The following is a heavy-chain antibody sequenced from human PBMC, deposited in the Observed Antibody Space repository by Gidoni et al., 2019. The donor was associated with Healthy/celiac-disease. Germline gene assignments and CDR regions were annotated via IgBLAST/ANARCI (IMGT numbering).Heavy chain of an antibody. Sequence: QVQLVQSGAEVKKPGASVKVSCQVCGYTLTELSMHWVRQAPGKGLEWMGGFDPEDGETIYAQKCQGRVTMIEDTSTDTAYMELSSLRSEDTAVYYCATGVIVGATAFDIWGQGTMVTVSS. CDR2: FDPEDGET. D-gene: IGHD1-26*01. CDR3: ATGVIVGATAFDI. V-gene: IGHV1-24*01. CDR1: GYTLTELS. J-gene: IGHJ3*02.